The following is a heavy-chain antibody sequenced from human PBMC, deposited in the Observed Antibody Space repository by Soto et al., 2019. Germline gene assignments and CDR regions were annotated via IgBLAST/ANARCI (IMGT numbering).Heavy chain of an antibody. J-gene: IGHJ4*02. CDR2: IYYSGST. Sequence: SETLSLTCTVSGGSISSGGYYWSWIRQHPGKGLEWIGYIYYSGSTYYNPSLKSRVTISVDTSKNQFSLKLSSVTAADTAVYYCARERNNDYGDYGLDYWGQGTLVTAPQ. CDR3: ARERNNDYGDYGLDY. CDR1: GGSISSGGYY. D-gene: IGHD4-17*01. V-gene: IGHV4-31*03.